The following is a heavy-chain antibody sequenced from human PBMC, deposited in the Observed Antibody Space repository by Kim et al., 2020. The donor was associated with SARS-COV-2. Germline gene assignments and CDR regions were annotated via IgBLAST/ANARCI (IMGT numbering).Heavy chain of an antibody. V-gene: IGHV4-59*13. J-gene: IGHJ6*02. D-gene: IGHD6-6*01. CDR1: GGSISSYY. Sequence: SETLSLTCTVSGGSISSYYWSWIRQPPGKGLEWIGYIYYSGSTNYNPSLKSRVTISVDTSKNQFSLKLSSVTAADTAVYYCARDRLYGIAARPYYYGMDVWGQGTTVTVSS. CDR3: ARDRLYGIAARPYYYGMDV. CDR2: IYYSGST.